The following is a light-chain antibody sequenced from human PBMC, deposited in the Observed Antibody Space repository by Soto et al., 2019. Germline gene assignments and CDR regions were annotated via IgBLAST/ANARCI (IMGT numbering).Light chain of an antibody. V-gene: IGKV3-20*01. CDR1: QSVTSSY. CDR2: AAS. Sequence: EVVLTQSPGTLSLSPGERATLSCRASQSVTSSYLAWYQQKPGQAPRLLIYAASTRDTGIPDRFNGSGSGTDFALTINRLEPEDFAVYYCQQYDGAPLTFGPGTKVDI. CDR3: QQYDGAPLT. J-gene: IGKJ3*01.